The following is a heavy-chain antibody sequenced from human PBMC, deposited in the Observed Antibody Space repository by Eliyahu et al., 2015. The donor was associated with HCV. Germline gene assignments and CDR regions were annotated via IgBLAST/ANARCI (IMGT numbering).Heavy chain of an antibody. J-gene: IGHJ5*02. CDR1: GFXFSSYA. Sequence: EVQLLESGGGLVQPGGSLRLSCAASGFXFSSYAMSWVRQAPGKGLGWVSAISGSGGSTYYADSVKGRFTISRDNSKNTLYLQMNSLRAEDTAVYYCAKRGNFPENWFDPWGQGTLVTVSS. CDR2: ISGSGGST. V-gene: IGHV3-23*01. D-gene: IGHD1-14*01. CDR3: AKRGNFPENWFDP.